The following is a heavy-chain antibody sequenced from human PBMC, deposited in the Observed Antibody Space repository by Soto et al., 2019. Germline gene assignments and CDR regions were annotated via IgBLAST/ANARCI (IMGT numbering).Heavy chain of an antibody. CDR3: AKDAGYQLLFGDDAFDI. Sequence: PGGSLRLSCAASGFTFDDYAMHWVRQAPGKGLEWVSGISWNSGSIGYADSVKGRFTISRDNAKNSLYLQMNSLRAEDTALYYCAKDAGYQLLFGDDAFDIWGQGTMVTVSS. J-gene: IGHJ3*02. D-gene: IGHD2-2*01. CDR1: GFTFDDYA. V-gene: IGHV3-9*01. CDR2: ISWNSGSI.